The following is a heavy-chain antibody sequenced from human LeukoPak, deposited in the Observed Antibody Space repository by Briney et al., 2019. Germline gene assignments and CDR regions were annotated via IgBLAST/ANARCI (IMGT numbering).Heavy chain of an antibody. Sequence: ASVKVSCKASGGTFSSYAISWVRQAPGQGLEWMGGIIPIFGTANYAQKFQGRVTITTDESTSTAYMELSSLISEDTAVYYCARTQPTPGYYYYMDVWGKGTTVTVSS. J-gene: IGHJ6*03. CDR1: GGTFSSYA. CDR3: ARTQPTPGYYYYMDV. CDR2: IIPIFGTA. V-gene: IGHV1-69*05.